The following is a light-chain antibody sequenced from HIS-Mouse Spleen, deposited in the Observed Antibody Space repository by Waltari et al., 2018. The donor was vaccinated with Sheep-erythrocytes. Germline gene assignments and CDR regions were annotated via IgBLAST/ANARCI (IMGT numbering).Light chain of an antibody. J-gene: IGLJ2*01. Sequence: SYELTQPPSVSVSPGPTASITCSGDKLGDNYAYWYQQKPGQSPVLVIYQDSKRPSGIPERFSGSNSGNTATLTISGTQAMDEADYYCQAWDSSTAVFGGGTKLTVL. V-gene: IGLV3-1*01. CDR1: KLGDNY. CDR2: QDS. CDR3: QAWDSSTAV.